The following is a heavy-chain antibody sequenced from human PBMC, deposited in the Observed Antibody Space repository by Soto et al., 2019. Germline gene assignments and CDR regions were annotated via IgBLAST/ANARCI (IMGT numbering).Heavy chain of an antibody. D-gene: IGHD6-13*01. J-gene: IGHJ5*02. V-gene: IGHV3-23*01. CDR1: GFTFSSYA. Sequence: EVQLLESGGGLVQPGGSLRLSCAASGFTFSSYAMSWVRQAPGKGLEWVSAISGSGGSTYYADSVKGRFTISRDNSKNTLYLQMNSLRAEDTAVYYCAKGVKERYSSSWYNNWFDPWGQGTLVTVSS. CDR2: ISGSGGST. CDR3: AKGVKERYSSSWYNNWFDP.